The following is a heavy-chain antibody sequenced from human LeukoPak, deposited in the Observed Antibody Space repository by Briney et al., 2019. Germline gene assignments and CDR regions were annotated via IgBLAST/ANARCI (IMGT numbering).Heavy chain of an antibody. Sequence: PSETLSLTCTVSGGSISGYYWSWIRQPPGKGLEWIGYIYYSGTTNYNPSLKSRVTISVDTSKNQFSLRLSSVTAADTAVYYCAGHTTSRSYGDFDYWGQGTLVTVSS. CDR2: IYYSGTT. J-gene: IGHJ4*02. V-gene: IGHV4-59*08. CDR3: AGHTTSRSYGDFDY. D-gene: IGHD4-17*01. CDR1: GGSISGYY.